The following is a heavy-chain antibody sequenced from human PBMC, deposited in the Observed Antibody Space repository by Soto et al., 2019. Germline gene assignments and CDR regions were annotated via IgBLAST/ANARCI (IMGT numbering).Heavy chain of an antibody. CDR3: ARDSGWFAP. D-gene: IGHD7-27*01. CDR2: IYHSGST. Sequence: PSETLSLTCTVSGGSIRVTDYFWGWIRQPPGKALEWIASIYHSGSTYYNPSLKSRVTMSVDTSNNQFALTLNSVTAADTAVYFCARDSGWFAPWGQGTLV. V-gene: IGHV4-39*01. CDR1: GGSIRVTDYF. J-gene: IGHJ5*02.